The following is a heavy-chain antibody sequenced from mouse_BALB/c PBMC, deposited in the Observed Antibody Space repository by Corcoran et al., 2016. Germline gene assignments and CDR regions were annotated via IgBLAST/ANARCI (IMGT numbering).Heavy chain of an antibody. D-gene: IGHD1-1*01. CDR1: GYSFTGYY. CDR2: INPYNGAT. CDR3: ARGALLRYLDY. J-gene: IGHJ2*01. V-gene: IGHV1-26*01. Sequence: EVQLQQSGPELVKPGASVKISCKASGYSFTGYYMHWVKQSHVKSLEWIGRINPYNGATSYNQNFKDKASLTVDKSSSTAYMELHSLTSEDSAVYYCARGALLRYLDYCGQGTTLTVSS.